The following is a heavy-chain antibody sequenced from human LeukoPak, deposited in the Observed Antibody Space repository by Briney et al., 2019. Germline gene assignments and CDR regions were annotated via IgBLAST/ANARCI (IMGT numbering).Heavy chain of an antibody. CDR1: GFTFSGSA. Sequence: GGSLRLSCAASGFTFSGSAMHWVRQASGKGLEWVGRIRSKANSYATAYAASVKGRFTISRDDSKNTAYLQMNSLRAEDTAVYYCVRDPQFLLELFDLWGRGTLVTVSS. J-gene: IGHJ2*01. CDR3: VRDPQFLLELFDL. CDR2: IRSKANSYAT. D-gene: IGHD2-15*01. V-gene: IGHV3-73*01.